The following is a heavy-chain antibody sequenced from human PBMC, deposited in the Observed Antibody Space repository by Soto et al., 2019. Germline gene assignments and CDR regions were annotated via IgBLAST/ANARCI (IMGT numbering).Heavy chain of an antibody. D-gene: IGHD4-17*01. CDR1: GFTFRNYG. CDR2: ISYDGSIK. CDR3: AKYGGTVTTFIDY. Sequence: GGSLRLSCAASGFTFRNYGIHWVRQAPGKGLEWVAVISYDGSIKYYADSVKGRFTVSRDNSKSTLFLQMNNLRAEDTAVYYCAKYGGTVTTFIDYWGQGTLVTVSS. J-gene: IGHJ4*02. V-gene: IGHV3-30*18.